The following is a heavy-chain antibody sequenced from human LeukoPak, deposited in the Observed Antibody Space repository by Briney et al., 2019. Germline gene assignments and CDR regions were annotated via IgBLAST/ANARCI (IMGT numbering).Heavy chain of an antibody. CDR2: IYYTGST. J-gene: IGHJ4*02. CDR1: GGSISSSSYY. D-gene: IGHD5-24*01. V-gene: IGHV4-39*01. CDR3: ARLCDGYNPIDY. Sequence: SETLSLTCTVSGGSISSSSYYWGWIRQPPGKGLEWIGSIYYTGSTYYHPSLKSRVTISVDTSKHQFSLKLSSVTAADTDGYYCARLCDGYNPIDYWGQGTLVTVSS.